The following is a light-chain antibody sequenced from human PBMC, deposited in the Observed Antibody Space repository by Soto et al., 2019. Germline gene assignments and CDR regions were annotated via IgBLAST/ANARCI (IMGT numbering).Light chain of an antibody. V-gene: IGKV3-20*01. CDR1: QSVSSTY. J-gene: IGKJ3*01. CDR3: QQYRSSPFT. Sequence: EIVLTQSPGTLSLSPGERATLSCRASQSVSSTYLAWYQQKPGQAPRLLIYGASSRATGIPDRFSGSGSGTDFTLTLNRLEPEDFAIYYCQQYRSSPFTFGPGTKVDIK. CDR2: GAS.